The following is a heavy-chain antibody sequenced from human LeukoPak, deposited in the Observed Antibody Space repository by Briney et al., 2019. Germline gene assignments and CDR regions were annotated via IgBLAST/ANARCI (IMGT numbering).Heavy chain of an antibody. V-gene: IGHV4-61*02. J-gene: IGHJ4*02. CDR2: INPNGGT. Sequence: SETLSLTCTVSAGSISSTSYSWGWIRQPAGNGLEWIGRINPNGGTNYNPSLKSRVTMSTDTSSNKFSLKLRSVTAADTAVYYCAREYGDLDYWGRGTLVTVSS. CDR1: AGSISSTSYS. CDR3: AREYGDLDY. D-gene: IGHD4-17*01.